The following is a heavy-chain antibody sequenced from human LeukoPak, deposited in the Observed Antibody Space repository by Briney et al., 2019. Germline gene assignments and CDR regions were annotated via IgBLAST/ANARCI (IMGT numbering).Heavy chain of an antibody. D-gene: IGHD2-15*01. V-gene: IGHV4-38-2*01. Sequence: SETLSLTCAVSGYSIGSGYYWGWIRQPPGEGLEWIGSIYHSGSTYYNPSLKSRVTISVDTSKNQFSLKLSSVTAADTAVYYCARHLRMRLRTHNWFDAWGQGTLVTVSS. J-gene: IGHJ5*02. CDR2: IYHSGST. CDR3: ARHLRMRLRTHNWFDA. CDR1: GYSIGSGYY.